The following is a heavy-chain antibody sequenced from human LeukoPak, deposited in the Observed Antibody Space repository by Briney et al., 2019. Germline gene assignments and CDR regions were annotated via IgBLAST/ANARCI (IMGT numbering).Heavy chain of an antibody. CDR1: GLTFSTYW. V-gene: IGHV3-7*01. Sequence: PGGPLRLSCAASGLTFSTYWMSGVRQARGKGLEWVANIKYDGSEQYYVDSVKGRFTISRHNADNSLYLQMNSLRAEDTAMYYCARSPTYYDFWNGDKFIDYWGQGTLVTVSS. CDR3: ARSPTYYDFWNGDKFIDY. CDR2: IKYDGSEQ. J-gene: IGHJ4*02. D-gene: IGHD3-3*01.